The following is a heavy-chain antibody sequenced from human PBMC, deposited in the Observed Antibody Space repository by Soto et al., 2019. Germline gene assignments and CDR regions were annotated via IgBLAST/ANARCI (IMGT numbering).Heavy chain of an antibody. Sequence: EVQLVESGGGLVQPGGSLRLSCVASGFTFSEENMNWVRQAPGKGLEWISFIGSSSSPIRYADSVNGRFTISRDNAKNSLSLQMTSLGTEDTAVYYCARGLGSSWFFLWGQGVSVTVSS. V-gene: IGHV3-48*01. D-gene: IGHD6-13*01. CDR2: IGSSSSPI. J-gene: IGHJ5*02. CDR1: GFTFSEEN. CDR3: ARGLGSSWFFL.